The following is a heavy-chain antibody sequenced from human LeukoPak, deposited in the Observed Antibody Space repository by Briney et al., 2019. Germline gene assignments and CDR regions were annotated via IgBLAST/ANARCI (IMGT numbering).Heavy chain of an antibody. Sequence: SETLSLTCTVSGGSISSGSYYWSWIRQPAGKGLEWIGRIYTSGSTNYNPSLKSRVTISVDTSKNQFSLKLSSVTAADTAVYYCARSGRGTDYWGQGTLVTVSS. CDR1: GGSISSGSYY. CDR3: ARSGRGTDY. V-gene: IGHV4-61*02. J-gene: IGHJ4*02. CDR2: IYTSGST. D-gene: IGHD3-16*01.